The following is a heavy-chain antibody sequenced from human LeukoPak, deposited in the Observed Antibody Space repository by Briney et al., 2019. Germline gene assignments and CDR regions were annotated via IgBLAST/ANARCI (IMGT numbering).Heavy chain of an antibody. D-gene: IGHD3-10*01. CDR1: GFTFSSYD. CDR3: ARSHLYYGPGIDY. V-gene: IGHV3-13*01. J-gene: IGHJ4*02. Sequence: GGSLRLSCAASGFTFSSYDMHWVRQATGKGLEWVSAVGTAGDTYYPGSVKGRFTISRENAKNSLFLQMNSLRAGDTAVYYCARSHLYYGPGIDYWGQGTLVTVSS. CDR2: VGTAGDT.